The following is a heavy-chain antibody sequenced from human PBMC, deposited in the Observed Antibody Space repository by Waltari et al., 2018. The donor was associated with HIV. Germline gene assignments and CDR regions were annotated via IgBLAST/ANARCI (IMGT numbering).Heavy chain of an antibody. CDR1: GASIRAPNW. CDR3: ARGPTPGGSYRYLDHNWFDP. D-gene: IGHD1-26*01. Sequence: QVQLQESGPGLVKPSGTLSLTCAVSGASIRAPNWWSWVRQSPGKGLEWVGEMSHSGDTNYNPCLETRVTISVDESENQLSLKVTSVTAADTAIYYCARGPTPGGSYRYLDHNWFDPWGQGTLVTVSS. J-gene: IGHJ5*02. CDR2: MSHSGDT. V-gene: IGHV4-4*02.